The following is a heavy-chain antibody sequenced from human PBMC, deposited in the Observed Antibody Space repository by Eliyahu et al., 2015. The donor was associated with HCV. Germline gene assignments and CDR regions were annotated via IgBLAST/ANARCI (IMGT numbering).Heavy chain of an antibody. CDR1: GFSXXTSGVG. J-gene: IGHJ4*02. V-gene: IGHV2-5*01. Sequence: QITLKESGPTLVKPTQTLTLTCTFSGFSXXTSGVGVGWIRQPPGKALEWLALIYFIYWKDDKRYSPSLKSRLTITKDTSKNQVVLTMTNMDPVDTATYYCAHSPRWFDKLSNFDYWGQGTLVTVSS. CDR3: AHSPRWFDKLSNFDY. D-gene: IGHD3-10*01. CDR2: IYWKDDK.